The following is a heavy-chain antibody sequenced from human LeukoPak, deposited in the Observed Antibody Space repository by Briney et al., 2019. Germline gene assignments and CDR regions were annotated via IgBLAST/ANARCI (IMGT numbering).Heavy chain of an antibody. D-gene: IGHD2-2*01. J-gene: IGHJ5*02. CDR3: ARDFIRYQRWFDP. Sequence: ASVKVSCKAFGYTFTGFFIHWVRQAPGQGLEWMGWISAYNGNTNYAQKLQGRVTMTTDTSTSTAYMELRSLRSDDTAVYYCARDFIRYQRWFDPWGQGTLVTVSS. CDR2: ISAYNGNT. CDR1: GYTFTGFF. V-gene: IGHV1-18*04.